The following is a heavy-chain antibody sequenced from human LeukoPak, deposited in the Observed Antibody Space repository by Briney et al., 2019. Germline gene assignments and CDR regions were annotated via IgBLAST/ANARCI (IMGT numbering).Heavy chain of an antibody. J-gene: IGHJ4*02. CDR2: VYYSGNT. CDR3: AGDSASTRWFH. V-gene: IGHV4-59*11. CDR1: GDSIARLC. D-gene: IGHD2-2*01. Sequence: SETLSLTCTGSGDSIARLCWSWIRQSPGKGLEWIGYVYYSGNTNYNPSLKSRVTISIDKSKNQFSLTLNSVTAADTAVYYCAGDSASTRWFHWGQGILVTVSS.